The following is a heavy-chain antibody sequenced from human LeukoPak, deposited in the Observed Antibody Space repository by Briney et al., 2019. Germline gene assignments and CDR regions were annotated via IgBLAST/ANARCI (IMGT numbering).Heavy chain of an antibody. CDR1: GGSISSSSYY. D-gene: IGHD3-22*01. Sequence: KPSETLSLTCTVSGGSISSSSYYWGWIRQPPGKGLEWIGSIFYSGSTYYNPSLESRVTISVDTSKNQFSLKLSSVTAADTAVYYCARQFYYDSGGSHYWGQGTLATVSS. J-gene: IGHJ4*02. CDR3: ARQFYYDSGGSHY. V-gene: IGHV4-39*01. CDR2: IFYSGST.